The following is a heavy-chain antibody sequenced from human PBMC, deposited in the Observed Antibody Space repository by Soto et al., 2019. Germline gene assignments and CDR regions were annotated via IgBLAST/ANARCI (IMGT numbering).Heavy chain of an antibody. CDR3: ARDVHYYGSGSRFDP. J-gene: IGHJ5*02. Sequence: PSETLSLTCTVSGGSISSGDYYWSWIRQPPGKGLEWIGYIYYSGSTYYNPSLKSRVTISVDTSKNQFSLKLSSVTAADTAVYYCARDVHYYGSGSRFDPWGQGTLVTGSS. CDR1: GGSISSGDYY. CDR2: IYYSGST. V-gene: IGHV4-30-4*01. D-gene: IGHD3-10*01.